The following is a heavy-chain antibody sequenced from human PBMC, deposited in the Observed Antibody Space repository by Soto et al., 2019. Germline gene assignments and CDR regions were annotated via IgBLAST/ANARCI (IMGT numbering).Heavy chain of an antibody. D-gene: IGHD6-13*01. Sequence: SETLSLTCAVSGGSISSSNWWSWVRQPPGKGLEWIGEIYHSGSTNYNPSLKSRVTISVDKSKNQFPLKLSSVTAADTAVYYCARLDYSSSPGYAFDIWGQGTMVTVSS. V-gene: IGHV4-4*02. CDR2: IYHSGST. CDR3: ARLDYSSSPGYAFDI. J-gene: IGHJ3*02. CDR1: GGSISSSNW.